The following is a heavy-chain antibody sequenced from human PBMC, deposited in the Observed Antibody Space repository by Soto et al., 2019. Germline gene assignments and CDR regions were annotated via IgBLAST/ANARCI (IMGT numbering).Heavy chain of an antibody. CDR3: TTGTYYYDSSGYYSHWVPCGY. J-gene: IGHJ4*02. CDR2: IKSKTDGGTT. V-gene: IGHV3-15*07. CDR1: GFTFSNAW. Sequence: GGSLRLSCAASGFTFSNAWMNWVRQAPGKGLEWVGRIKSKTDGGTTDYAAPVKGRFTISRDDSKNTLYLQMNSLKTEDTAVYYCTTGTYYYDSSGYYSHWVPCGYWGQGTLVTVSS. D-gene: IGHD3-22*01.